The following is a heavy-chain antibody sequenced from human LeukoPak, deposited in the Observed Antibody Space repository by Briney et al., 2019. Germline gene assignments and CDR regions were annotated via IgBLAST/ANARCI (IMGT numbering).Heavy chain of an antibody. V-gene: IGHV4-59*11. Sequence: SETLSLTCTVSGGSISSHYWSWIRQPPGKGMEWIGYMHDSGSTNHNPSLKSRVTMSVDTSKNRFSLKLTSVTAADTAVYYCASGGYYGSAYDYWGQGTLVTVSS. CDR1: GGSISSHY. CDR2: MHDSGST. D-gene: IGHD3-10*01. CDR3: ASGGYYGSAYDY. J-gene: IGHJ4*02.